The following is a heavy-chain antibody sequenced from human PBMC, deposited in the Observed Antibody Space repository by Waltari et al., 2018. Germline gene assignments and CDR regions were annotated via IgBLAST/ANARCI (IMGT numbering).Heavy chain of an antibody. V-gene: IGHV1-69-2*01. J-gene: IGHJ4*02. CDR1: GYTFTDYY. CDR3: ATPLADCSGGSCPDY. CDR2: VDPEYGET. D-gene: IGHD2-15*01. Sequence: EVQLVQSGAEVKKPGATVKISCKVSGYTFTDYYMHWVQQAPGKGLEWMGFVDPEYGETIYAERFQGRVTITADTSTDTAYMELSSLRSEDTAVYYCATPLADCSGGSCPDYWGQGTLVTVSS.